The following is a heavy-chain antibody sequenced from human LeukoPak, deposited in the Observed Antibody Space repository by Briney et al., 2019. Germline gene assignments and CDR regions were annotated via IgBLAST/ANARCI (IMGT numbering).Heavy chain of an antibody. V-gene: IGHV4-34*01. Sequence: PSETLSLTCAVYGGSFSGYYWNWIRQPPGKGLEWIGEINHSGSTNYNPSLKSRVTISVDTSKNQFSLKLSSVTAADTAVYYCARGSGSGSWFDPWGQGTLVTVSS. CDR2: INHSGST. J-gene: IGHJ5*02. CDR1: GGSFSGYY. D-gene: IGHD1-26*01. CDR3: ARGSGSGSWFDP.